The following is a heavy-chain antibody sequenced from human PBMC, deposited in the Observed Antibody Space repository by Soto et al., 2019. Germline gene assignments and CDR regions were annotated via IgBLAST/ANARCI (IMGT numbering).Heavy chain of an antibody. V-gene: IGHV2-5*02. J-gene: IGHJ5*02. D-gene: IGHD6-13*01. CDR1: GFSLRTSGVG. Sequence: QITLKESGPTLVKPTQTLTLTCTFSGFSLRTSGVGVGWIRQPPGKPLEWHALIYWDDDKSYSPSPKSRLTIPKATSKNQVALTMTDMDPVDTATYYCAHNFYSRSKYGDWFDPWGQGTLVTVSS. CDR2: IYWDDDK. CDR3: AHNFYSRSKYGDWFDP.